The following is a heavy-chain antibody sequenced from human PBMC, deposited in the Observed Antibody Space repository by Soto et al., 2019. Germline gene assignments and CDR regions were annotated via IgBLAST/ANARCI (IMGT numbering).Heavy chain of an antibody. J-gene: IGHJ6*02. CDR1: GFTFSDYA. V-gene: IGHV3-23*01. D-gene: IGHD3-10*01. CDR2: LNGAGGST. Sequence: PVGSLRLSCLASGFTFSDYAMTWVRHVPGRGLEWVSSLNGAGGSTYYADSVRGRFTISRDNSQNTLFLQMNRLTVDDTAIYYCAAPRDEYGSGISWFTYGMDVCGQRTTVTVSS. CDR3: AAPRDEYGSGISWFTYGMDV.